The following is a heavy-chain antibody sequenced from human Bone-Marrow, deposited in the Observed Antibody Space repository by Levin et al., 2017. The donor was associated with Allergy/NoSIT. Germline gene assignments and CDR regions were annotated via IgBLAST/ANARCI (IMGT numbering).Heavy chain of an antibody. J-gene: IGHJ4*02. CDR1: GFAFSNYW. CDR3: ARDPFAYNFGSGSYLDY. CDR2: INRGGTST. D-gene: IGHD3-10*01. V-gene: IGHV3-74*01. Sequence: PAASVKVSCAASGFAFSNYWMHWVRQAPGKGLVWVSRINRGGTSTTYADSVKGRFTISIDNAKNTLSLQMNSLRAEDTAVYYCARDPFAYNFGSGSYLDYWGQGTLVSVSS.